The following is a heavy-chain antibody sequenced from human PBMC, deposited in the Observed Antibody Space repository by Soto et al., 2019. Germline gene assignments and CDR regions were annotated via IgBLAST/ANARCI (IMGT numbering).Heavy chain of an antibody. Sequence: GASVKVSCKASGYTFTSYDINWVRQATGQGLEWMGWMNPNSGNTGFAQKFQGRVTMTRNTPISTAYMELSSLRSEDTAVYYCARVDIVARSAFDIWGQGTMVTVSS. J-gene: IGHJ3*02. CDR2: MNPNSGNT. V-gene: IGHV1-8*01. D-gene: IGHD5-12*01. CDR1: GYTFTSYD. CDR3: ARVDIVARSAFDI.